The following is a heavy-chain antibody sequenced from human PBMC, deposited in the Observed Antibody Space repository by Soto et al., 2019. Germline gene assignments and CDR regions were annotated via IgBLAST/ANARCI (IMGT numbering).Heavy chain of an antibody. Sequence: EVQLVESGGGLVKPGGSLRLSCAASGFTFSSYSMNWVRQAPGKGLEWVSSISSSSSYIYYADSVKGRFTISRDNAKNSRYLQMNILRSDYAAVYYCARDPGDYWGQGTLVTVSS. CDR1: GFTFSSYS. V-gene: IGHV3-21*01. CDR3: ARDPGDY. CDR2: ISSSSSYI. J-gene: IGHJ4*02.